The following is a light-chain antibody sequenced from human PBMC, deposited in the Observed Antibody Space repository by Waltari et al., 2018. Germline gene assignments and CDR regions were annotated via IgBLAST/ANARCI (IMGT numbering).Light chain of an antibody. CDR3: QQYGSSPWT. Sequence: EIVLTQSPGTLSLSPGERATLSCRASQSVSSSYLAWYQQKPGQAPRLVLYGATSRATGIPDRFSGSGSGTDFTLTISGLEPEDFAVYYCQQYGSSPWTFGQGTKVEIK. J-gene: IGKJ1*01. V-gene: IGKV3-20*01. CDR1: QSVSSSY. CDR2: GAT.